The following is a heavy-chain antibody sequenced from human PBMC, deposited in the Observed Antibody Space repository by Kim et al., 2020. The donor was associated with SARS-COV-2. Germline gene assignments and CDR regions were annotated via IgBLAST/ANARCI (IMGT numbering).Heavy chain of an antibody. CDR1: GFTFSSYG. D-gene: IGHD6-13*01. Sequence: GGSLRLSCAASGFTFSSYGMHWVRQAPGKGLEWVAVISYDGSNKYYADSVKGRFTISRDNSKNTLYLQMNSLRAEDTAVYYCAKDEGIAAGGDYWGQGTLVTVSS. J-gene: IGHJ4*02. V-gene: IGHV3-30*18. CDR2: ISYDGSNK. CDR3: AKDEGIAAGGDY.